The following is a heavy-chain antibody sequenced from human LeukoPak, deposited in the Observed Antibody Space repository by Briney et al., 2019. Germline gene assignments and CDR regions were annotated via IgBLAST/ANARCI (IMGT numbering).Heavy chain of an antibody. V-gene: IGHV3-23*01. CDR1: GFTFSSYA. Sequence: PGGSLRLSCAASGFTFSSYAMSWVRQAPGKGLEWVSSISVSGGSTYYADSVKGRFTISRDNSKNTLFLQMNSLRAEDTAIYYCAKDRALHQFDYWGQGTLVTVSS. CDR3: AKDRALHQFDY. J-gene: IGHJ4*02. CDR2: ISVSGGST.